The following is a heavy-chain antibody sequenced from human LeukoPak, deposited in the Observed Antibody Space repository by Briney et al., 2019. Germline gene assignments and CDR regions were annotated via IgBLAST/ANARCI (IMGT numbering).Heavy chain of an antibody. Sequence: SETLSLTCTASGDSISSYYWSWIRQSPGKGLEWIGYIYYSGSTDYNPSLKSRATISIDTSKTQFYLNLSSVTASDTAVYYCARTSYSGTYYWFDPWGQGTVVTVSS. CDR2: IYYSGST. CDR3: ARTSYSGTYYWFDP. D-gene: IGHD1-26*01. CDR1: GDSISSYY. J-gene: IGHJ5*02. V-gene: IGHV4-59*08.